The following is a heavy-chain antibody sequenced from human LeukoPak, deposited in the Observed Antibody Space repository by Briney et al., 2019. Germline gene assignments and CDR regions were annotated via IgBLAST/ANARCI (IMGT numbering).Heavy chain of an antibody. V-gene: IGHV4-34*01. Sequence: SETLSLTCAVYGGSFSGYYWSWIRQPPGKGLEWIGEINHSGSINYNPSLKSRVTISVDTSKNQFSLKLSSVTAADTAVYYCARGPIAAAGTSWFDPWGQGTLVTVSS. D-gene: IGHD6-13*01. J-gene: IGHJ5*02. CDR3: ARGPIAAAGTSWFDP. CDR1: GGSFSGYY. CDR2: INHSGSI.